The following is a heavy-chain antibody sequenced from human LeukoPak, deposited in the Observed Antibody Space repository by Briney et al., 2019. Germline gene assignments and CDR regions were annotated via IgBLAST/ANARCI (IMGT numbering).Heavy chain of an antibody. CDR3: ARRYCSGGSCNFDY. J-gene: IGHJ4*02. CDR1: GYSFTNYW. CDR2: IYPNDSDT. D-gene: IGHD2-15*01. Sequence: GESLKISCKGSGYSFTNYWIGWVRQIPGKGLEWIGSIYPNDSDTRYSPYFQGQVTISADKSIRTACLQWSSLKASDTAMFYCARRYCSGGSCNFDYWGQGTLVTVSS. V-gene: IGHV5-51*01.